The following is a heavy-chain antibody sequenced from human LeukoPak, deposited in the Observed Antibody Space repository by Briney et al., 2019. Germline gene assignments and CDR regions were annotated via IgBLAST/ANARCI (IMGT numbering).Heavy chain of an antibody. Sequence: GGSLRLSCAASGFTFDDYAMYWVRQAPGKGLGWVSGISWNSGSIGYADSVKGRFTISRDNAKNSLYLQMNGLRAEDTALYYCAKDMGDCSSTSCPFDYWGQGTLVTVSS. CDR1: GFTFDDYA. CDR2: ISWNSGSI. CDR3: AKDMGDCSSTSCPFDY. V-gene: IGHV3-9*01. D-gene: IGHD2-2*01. J-gene: IGHJ4*02.